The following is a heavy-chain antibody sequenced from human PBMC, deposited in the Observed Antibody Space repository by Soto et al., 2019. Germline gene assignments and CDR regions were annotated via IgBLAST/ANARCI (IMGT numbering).Heavy chain of an antibody. J-gene: IGHJ4*02. V-gene: IGHV1-69*05. CDR3: ARTYYYDSSGYYWFDY. Sequence: GASVKVSCKASGGTFSSYAISWVRQAPGQGLEWMGGIIPIFGTANYAQKFQGRVTITRDASTSTVYMELSSLRSEDTAVYYCARTYYYDSSGYYWFDYWGQGTLVTVSS. D-gene: IGHD3-22*01. CDR1: GGTFSSYA. CDR2: IIPIFGTA.